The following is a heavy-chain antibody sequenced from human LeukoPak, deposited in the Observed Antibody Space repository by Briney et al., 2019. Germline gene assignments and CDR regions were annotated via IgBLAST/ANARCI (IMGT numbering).Heavy chain of an antibody. Sequence: GGSLRLSCIASGFTFRTYGMFWVRQSPDKGLEWIAFISYDGSETYYSDSAKGRFTISRDNSKNTVSLQMNSLRPGDTAVYYCAKDSALNYFDYWGQGTLVTVSS. V-gene: IGHV3-30*18. CDR1: GFTFRTYG. J-gene: IGHJ4*02. CDR3: AKDSALNYFDY. CDR2: ISYDGSET. D-gene: IGHD3-10*01.